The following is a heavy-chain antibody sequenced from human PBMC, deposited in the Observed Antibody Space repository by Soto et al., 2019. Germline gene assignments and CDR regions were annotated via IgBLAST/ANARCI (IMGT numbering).Heavy chain of an antibody. D-gene: IGHD6-13*01. Sequence: ASVKVSCKASGYTFTNYVIQWVRQAPGQSLEWMGWIITGNGDTKYSQKFQDRITITSDTSASTAYMELSSLTSEDTAVYYCGRFNVAEHGSYCVYWGQGTLVTVFS. CDR1: GYTFTNYV. V-gene: IGHV1-3*04. CDR3: GRFNVAEHGSYCVY. CDR2: IITGNGDT. J-gene: IGHJ4*02.